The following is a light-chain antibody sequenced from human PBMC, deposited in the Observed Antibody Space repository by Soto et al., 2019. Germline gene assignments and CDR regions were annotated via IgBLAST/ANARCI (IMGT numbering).Light chain of an antibody. Sequence: EIVLTQSPGTLSLSPGKRATLSSRAIKSVRSSYLACYQQKPGQAPRLLIYGASSRATGIPDRFSGSGSGTDFTLTISRLEPEDFAVYYCQQYGSSPMYTFGQGTKLEIK. J-gene: IGKJ2*01. CDR3: QQYGSSPMYT. CDR2: GAS. V-gene: IGKV3-20*01. CDR1: KSVRSSY.